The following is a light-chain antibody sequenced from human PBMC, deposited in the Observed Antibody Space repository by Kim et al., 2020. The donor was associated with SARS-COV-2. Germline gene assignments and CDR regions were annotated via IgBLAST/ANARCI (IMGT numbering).Light chain of an antibody. CDR1: QSVLFSSNNRNY. CDR3: QQCYGTPYT. Sequence: RATINCKSSQSVLFSSNNRNYLAWYQHKVGQPPKLLIYWASTREFGVPDRLSGSGSGTDFTLTISSLQAEDVAVYYCQQCYGTPYTFGQGTKLEI. J-gene: IGKJ2*01. CDR2: WAS. V-gene: IGKV4-1*01.